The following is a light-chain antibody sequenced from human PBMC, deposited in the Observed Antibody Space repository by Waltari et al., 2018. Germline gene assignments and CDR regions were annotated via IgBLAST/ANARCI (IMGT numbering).Light chain of an antibody. CDR1: QSVSGGY. Sequence: EIVMTQSPTTVYLPPGDGATLSCRASQSVSGGYLSWYQQKPGQAPRLLIYGTSTRATGVPARFSGSGSGTDFTLTISNLQPDDFAVYYCQQDFNLPFTFGPGTKVEIK. CDR2: GTS. CDR3: QQDFNLPFT. J-gene: IGKJ3*01. V-gene: IGKV3D-7*01.